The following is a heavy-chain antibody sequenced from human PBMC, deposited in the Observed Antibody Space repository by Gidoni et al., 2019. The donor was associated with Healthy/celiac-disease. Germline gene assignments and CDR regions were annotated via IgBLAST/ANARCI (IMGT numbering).Heavy chain of an antibody. Sequence: QVQLVESGGGVVQPGRARRLFSAASGFSLRSYGMHWVRQAPGKGLGWVAVIWYDGSNKYYADSVKGRFTISRDNSKNTLYLQMNSLRAEDTAVYYCARDEGNSGSYLGDCWGQGTLVTVSS. V-gene: IGHV3-33*01. J-gene: IGHJ4*02. CDR1: GFSLRSYG. CDR2: IWYDGSNK. D-gene: IGHD1-26*01. CDR3: ARDEGNSGSYLGDC.